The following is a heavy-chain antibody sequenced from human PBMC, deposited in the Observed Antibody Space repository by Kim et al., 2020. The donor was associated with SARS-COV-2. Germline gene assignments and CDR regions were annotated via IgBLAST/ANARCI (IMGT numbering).Heavy chain of an antibody. CDR3: ARKSTSGWRLDC. V-gene: IGHV3-66*01. CDR2: SP. J-gene: IGHJ4*02. D-gene: IGHD6-19*01. Sequence: SPDSANHVKRRFPISRDTSKNTLYHQMNSLRAEDTAVYYGARKSTSGWRLDCWGQGTLVTVSS.